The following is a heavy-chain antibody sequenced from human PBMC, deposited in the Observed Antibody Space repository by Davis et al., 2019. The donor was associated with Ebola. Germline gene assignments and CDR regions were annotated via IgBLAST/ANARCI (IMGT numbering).Heavy chain of an antibody. J-gene: IGHJ4*02. CDR3: ARGVSSSWPQDDY. Sequence: SETLSLTCTVSGGSVSSGSYYWSWIRQPPGKGLEWIGYIYYSGSTNYNPSLKSRVTISVDTSKNQFSLKLSSVTAADTAVYYCARGVSSSWPQDDYWGQGTLVTVSS. CDR2: IYYSGST. CDR1: GGSVSSGSYY. V-gene: IGHV4-61*01. D-gene: IGHD6-13*01.